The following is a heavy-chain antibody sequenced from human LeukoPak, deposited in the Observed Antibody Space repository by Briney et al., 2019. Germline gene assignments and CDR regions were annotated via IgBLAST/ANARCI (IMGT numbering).Heavy chain of an antibody. V-gene: IGHV3-23*01. CDR1: GVTFRNYA. CDR2: TVGNGVST. CDR3: TKWGDCDRSTGYYDSDY. Sequence: QTGGSLRLSCAASGVTFRNYAMSWVRQAPGKGLEWVSATVGNGVSTYYADSVQGRFTISRDNSKNTLYLQMNSLRAEDTALYYCTKWGDCDRSTGYYDSDYWGQGTLVTVSS. J-gene: IGHJ4*02. D-gene: IGHD3-9*01.